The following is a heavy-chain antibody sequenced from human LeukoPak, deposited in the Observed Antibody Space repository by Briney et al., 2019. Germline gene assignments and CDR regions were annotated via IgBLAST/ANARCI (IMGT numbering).Heavy chain of an antibody. Sequence: GGSLRLSCAASGFTFSIYAMNWVRQAPGKGLEWVSGITSTGDSIYYADSVKGRFTISRDNAKNSLYLQMNSLRAEDTAVYYCATTVTTPSNYWGQGTLVTVSS. CDR2: ITSTGDSI. J-gene: IGHJ4*02. CDR1: GFTFSIYA. D-gene: IGHD4-17*01. CDR3: ATTVTTPSNY. V-gene: IGHV3-21*01.